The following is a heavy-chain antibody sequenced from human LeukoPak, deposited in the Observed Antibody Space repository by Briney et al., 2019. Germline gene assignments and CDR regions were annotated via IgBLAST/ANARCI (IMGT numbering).Heavy chain of an antibody. CDR3: AKDIGRNYYHGMDV. V-gene: IGHV3-9*01. D-gene: IGHD1-26*01. J-gene: IGHJ6*02. CDR1: GFTFDDYA. CDR2: ISWNSGSI. Sequence: GGSLRLSCAASGFTFDDYAMHWVRQAPGKGLEWVSGISWNSGSIGYADSVKGRFTISRDNAKNSLYLQMNSLRAEDTALYYCAKDIGRNYYHGMDVWGQGTTVTVSS.